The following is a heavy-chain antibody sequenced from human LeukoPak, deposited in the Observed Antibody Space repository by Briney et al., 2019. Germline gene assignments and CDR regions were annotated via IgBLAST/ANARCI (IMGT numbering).Heavy chain of an antibody. D-gene: IGHD2-15*01. CDR1: GGSTNSYY. J-gene: IGHJ1*01. CDR3: ATLRYCGGGSCFPKYFQH. V-gene: IGHV4-59*08. Sequence: PSETLSLTCTVSGGSTNSYYWSWIRQPPGKGREWIGYIYYSGSTNYNPSLKSRVTISVDTSKNQFSQKLSSVTAADTAVYYCATLRYCGGGSCFPKYFQHWGQGTLVTVSS. CDR2: IYYSGST.